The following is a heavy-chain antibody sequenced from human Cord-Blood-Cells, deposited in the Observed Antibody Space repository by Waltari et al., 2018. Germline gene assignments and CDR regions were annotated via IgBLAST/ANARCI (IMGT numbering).Heavy chain of an antibody. CDR1: GFTFSSYA. CDR3: ASIPKLGSFDY. CDR2: ISYDGSNK. Sequence: RLSCAASGFTFSSYAMHWVRQAPGKGLEWVAVISYDGSNKYYADSVKGRFTISRDNSKNTLYLQMNSLRAEDTAVYYCASIPKLGSFDYWGQGTLVTVSS. D-gene: IGHD7-27*01. V-gene: IGHV3-30-3*01. J-gene: IGHJ4*02.